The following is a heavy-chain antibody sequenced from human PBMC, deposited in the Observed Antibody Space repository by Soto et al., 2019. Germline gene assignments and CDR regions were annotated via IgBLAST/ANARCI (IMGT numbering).Heavy chain of an antibody. CDR1: GGTFSSYT. D-gene: IGHD3-22*01. Sequence: QVQLVQSGAEVKKPGSSVKVSCKASGGTFSSYTISWVRQAPGQGLEWMGRIIPILGIANYAQKFQGRVTITADKSTSTAYMELSSLRSEDTAVYYCARNPNKYYDSSGCLDYWGQGTLVTVSS. J-gene: IGHJ4*02. V-gene: IGHV1-69*02. CDR3: ARNPNKYYDSSGCLDY. CDR2: IIPILGIA.